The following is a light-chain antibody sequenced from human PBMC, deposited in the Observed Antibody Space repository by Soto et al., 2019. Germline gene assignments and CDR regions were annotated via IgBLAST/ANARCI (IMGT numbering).Light chain of an antibody. J-gene: IGLJ1*01. CDR1: RLGDKY. V-gene: IGLV3-1*01. CDR2: QDT. Sequence: SYELTQPPSVSVSPGQTASITCSGERLGDKYTCWYQQRPGQSPMLVIYQDTKRPSGIPERFSGSNSGNTATLTITGTHAVDEADYYCQVWDSSTLYVFGTGTKLTVL. CDR3: QVWDSSTLYV.